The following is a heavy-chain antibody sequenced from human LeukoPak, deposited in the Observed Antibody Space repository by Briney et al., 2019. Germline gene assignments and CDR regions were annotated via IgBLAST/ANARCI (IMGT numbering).Heavy chain of an antibody. CDR3: TRRPIVGSTGFYFDP. CDR2: IYYSGNT. V-gene: IGHV4-39*01. Sequence: SETLSLTCTVSGGSIFSSNSYWGWIRQPPGKGLEWIGSIYYSGNTYYTSSLKSRVTISVDTSKNQFSLKLASLTAADTAVYYCTRRPIVGSTGFYFDPWGPGTLVTVSS. J-gene: IGHJ5*02. D-gene: IGHD1-26*01. CDR1: GGSIFSSNSY.